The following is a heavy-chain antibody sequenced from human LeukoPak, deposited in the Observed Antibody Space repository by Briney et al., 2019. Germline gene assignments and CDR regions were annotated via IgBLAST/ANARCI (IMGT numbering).Heavy chain of an antibody. V-gene: IGHV1-46*01. CDR2: INPSGGTT. J-gene: IGHJ3*02. Sequence: ASVKVSCKASGYTFTSNYMHWVRQAPGQGLEWMGIINPSGGTTIYAQKFQGRVTMTRDTSTSTVYMELSSLRSEDTAVYYCARQRGGQYEDGFDIWGQGTMVTVSS. CDR3: ARQRGGQYEDGFDI. D-gene: IGHD2-8*01. CDR1: GYTFTSNY.